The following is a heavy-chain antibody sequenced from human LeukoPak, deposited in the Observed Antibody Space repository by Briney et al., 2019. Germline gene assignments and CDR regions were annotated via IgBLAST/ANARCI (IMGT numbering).Heavy chain of an antibody. CDR1: GVSINTCCYY. Sequence: SSETLSLTCDVSGVSINTCCYYWTWIRQPPGKGLEWIGYKYYSGSTRYNSSLRSRLTISLDSSKNQFSLRPTSVTAADTAVYYCARGRSYGFDFDSWGPGTLVIVSS. CDR3: ARGRSYGFDFDS. J-gene: IGHJ4*02. D-gene: IGHD5-18*01. CDR2: KYYSGST. V-gene: IGHV4-61*01.